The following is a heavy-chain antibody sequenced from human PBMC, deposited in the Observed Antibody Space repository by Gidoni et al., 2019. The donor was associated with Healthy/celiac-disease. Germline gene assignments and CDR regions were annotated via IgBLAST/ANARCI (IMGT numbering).Heavy chain of an antibody. CDR2: IYYSGST. D-gene: IGHD6-19*01. CDR1: GGSISSSSYY. J-gene: IGHJ4*02. Sequence: QLQLQESGPGLVKPSATLSLTCTVSGGSISSSSYYWGWIRQPPGKGLEWIGSIYYSGSTYYNPSLKSRVTISVDTSKNQFSLKLSSVTAADTAVYYCARHKVGYSSGWYYFDYWGQGTLVTVSS. V-gene: IGHV4-39*01. CDR3: ARHKVGYSSGWYYFDY.